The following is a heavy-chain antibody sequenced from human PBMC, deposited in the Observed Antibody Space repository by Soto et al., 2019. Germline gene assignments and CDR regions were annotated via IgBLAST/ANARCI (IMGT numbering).Heavy chain of an antibody. D-gene: IGHD1-26*01. CDR1: GFTFRSYW. CDR3: ARDFVVGGPTINYYYGMDV. CDR2: IKQDGSEK. Sequence: PGGSLRLSCAASGFTFRSYWMSWVRQAPGKGLEWVANIKQDGSEKYYVDSVKGRFTISRDNAKNSLYLQMNSLRAEDTAVYYCARDFVVGGPTINYYYGMDVWGQGTTVTVSS. J-gene: IGHJ6*02. V-gene: IGHV3-7*01.